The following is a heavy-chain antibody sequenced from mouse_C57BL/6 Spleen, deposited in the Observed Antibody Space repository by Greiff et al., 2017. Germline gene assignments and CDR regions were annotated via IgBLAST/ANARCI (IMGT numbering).Heavy chain of an antibody. V-gene: IGHV1-22*01. CDR1: GYTFTDYN. CDR3: ARRYYGSSYFDY. CDR2: INPNNGGT. J-gene: IGHJ2*01. D-gene: IGHD1-1*01. Sequence: VQLQQSGPELVKPGASVKMSCKASGYTFTDYNMHWVKQSHGKSLEWIGYINPNNGGTSYNQKFKGKATLTVNKSSSTAYMELRSLTSEDSAVYYCARRYYGSSYFDYGGQGTTLTVSS.